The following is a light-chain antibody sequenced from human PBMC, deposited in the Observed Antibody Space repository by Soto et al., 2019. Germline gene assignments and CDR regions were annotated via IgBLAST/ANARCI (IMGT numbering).Light chain of an antibody. CDR1: SGHSSYA. V-gene: IGLV4-69*02. CDR3: QTWGTGIRV. J-gene: IGLJ2*01. Sequence: QSVLTQSPSASASLGASVKLTCTLSSGHSSYAIAWHQQQPEKGPRYLMKLNSDGSHSKGDGIPDRFSGSSSGAERYLTISSLQSEDEADYYRQTWGTGIRVFGRGTKLTVL. CDR2: LNSDGSH.